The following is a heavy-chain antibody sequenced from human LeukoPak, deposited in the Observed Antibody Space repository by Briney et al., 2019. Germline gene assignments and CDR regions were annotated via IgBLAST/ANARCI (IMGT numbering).Heavy chain of an antibody. Sequence: GASVKVSCKTSGYTFSSYGITWVRQAPGQGLEWLGWVSAYNGDTKYVQRLQGRVSMTTDTSTRTAFMELRSLRSDDTAVYYCGRGILDDDVLTGPWGQGTLVIVSS. V-gene: IGHV1-18*01. CDR1: GYTFSSYG. J-gene: IGHJ5*02. D-gene: IGHD3-9*01. CDR3: GRGILDDDVLTGP. CDR2: VSAYNGDT.